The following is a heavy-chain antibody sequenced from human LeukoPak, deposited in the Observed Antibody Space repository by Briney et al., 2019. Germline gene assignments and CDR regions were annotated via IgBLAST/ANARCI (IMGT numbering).Heavy chain of an antibody. Sequence: SETLSLTCTVSGGSISSGDYYWSWIRQPPGKGLEWIGYIYYSGSTYYNLSLKSRVTISVDTSKNQFSLKLSSVTAADTAVYYCARGPRRNIVVVTAMSYYFDYWGQGTLVTVSS. CDR2: IYYSGST. V-gene: IGHV4-30-4*08. CDR3: ARGPRRNIVVVTAMSYYFDY. D-gene: IGHD2-21*02. CDR1: GGSISSGDYY. J-gene: IGHJ4*02.